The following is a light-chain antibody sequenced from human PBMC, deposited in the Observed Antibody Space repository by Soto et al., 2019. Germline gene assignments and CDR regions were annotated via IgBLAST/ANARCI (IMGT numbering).Light chain of an antibody. V-gene: IGKV1-16*01. J-gene: IGKJ1*01. CDR1: QAINNF. CDR2: GAS. Sequence: DIRLTQSPSSLSASVGDRVNVTCRASQAINNFLVWFQQRPGKAPKSLISGASSFHTGGPSSFSGSGSGTDFTLTISSLQPEDVPTSDGQAYYNFPSTFGQGTKVDIK. CDR3: QAYYNFPST.